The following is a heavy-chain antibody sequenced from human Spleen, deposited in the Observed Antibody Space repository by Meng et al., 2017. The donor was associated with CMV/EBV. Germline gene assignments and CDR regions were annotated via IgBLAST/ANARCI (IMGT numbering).Heavy chain of an antibody. D-gene: IGHD5-18*01. V-gene: IGHV6-1*01. CDR2: TFYRSQWYN. CDR1: SSNSAV. CDR3: ARTKNLRGHSYGVFDY. Sequence: SSNSAVWNWIRQSPSRGLEWLGRTFYRSQWYNDYAVSVKSRITINSDTSKNHFSLQLNSVTPEDTAVYYCARTKNLRGHSYGVFDYWGQGTLVTVSS. J-gene: IGHJ4*02.